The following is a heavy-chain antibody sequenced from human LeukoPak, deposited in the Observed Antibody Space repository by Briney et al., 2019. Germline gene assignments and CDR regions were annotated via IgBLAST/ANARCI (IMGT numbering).Heavy chain of an antibody. CDR1: GFTFSSYG. Sequence: GGSLRLSCAASGFTFSSYGMHWVRQAPGKGLEWVAVIWYDGSNKYCADSVKGRFTISRDNSKNTLYLQMNSLRAEDTAVYYCAKGGSSWTFDYWGRGTLVTVSS. CDR2: IWYDGSNK. D-gene: IGHD6-13*01. V-gene: IGHV3-30*02. CDR3: AKGGSSWTFDY. J-gene: IGHJ4*02.